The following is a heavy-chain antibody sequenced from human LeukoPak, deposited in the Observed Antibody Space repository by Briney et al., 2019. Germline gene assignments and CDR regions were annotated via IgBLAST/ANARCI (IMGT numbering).Heavy chain of an antibody. J-gene: IGHJ4*02. D-gene: IGHD3-22*01. V-gene: IGHV4-34*01. CDR2: INHSGST. CDR1: GGSFSGYY. Sequence: SETLSLTCAVCGGSFSGYYWSWIRQPPGKGLEWIGEINHSGSTNYNPSLKSRVTISVDTSKNQFSLKLSSVTAADTAVYYCARLSGYCDYWGQGTLVTVSS. CDR3: ARLSGYCDY.